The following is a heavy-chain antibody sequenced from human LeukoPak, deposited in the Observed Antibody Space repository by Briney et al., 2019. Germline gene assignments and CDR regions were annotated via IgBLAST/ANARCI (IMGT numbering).Heavy chain of an antibody. Sequence: ASVKVSCKASGYTFTSYGISWVRQAPGQGLEWMGWIRAYNGNTNYAQKLQGRVTMTTDTSTSTAYMELRSLRSDDTAVYYCARDRASYDYVRGSYPYFDYWGQGTLVTVSS. J-gene: IGHJ4*02. CDR1: GYTFTSYG. D-gene: IGHD3-16*02. CDR3: ARDRASYDYVRGSYPYFDY. CDR2: IRAYNGNT. V-gene: IGHV1-18*01.